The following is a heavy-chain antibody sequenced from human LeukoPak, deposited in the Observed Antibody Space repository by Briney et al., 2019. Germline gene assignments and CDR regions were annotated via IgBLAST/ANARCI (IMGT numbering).Heavy chain of an antibody. J-gene: IGHJ4*02. V-gene: IGHV3-21*01. CDR2: TSPSSSYI. D-gene: IGHD3-16*01. CDR3: ARDLTGGEYFDS. CDR1: GFTFSSFK. Sequence: PGGSLRLSCAASGFTFSSFKMTWVRQGPGKGLEWVASTSPSSSYIFYADSLKGRVTVSRDNGKSSVFLQMSSLRVEDTAVYYCARDLTGGEYFDSWGQGTLVSVSS.